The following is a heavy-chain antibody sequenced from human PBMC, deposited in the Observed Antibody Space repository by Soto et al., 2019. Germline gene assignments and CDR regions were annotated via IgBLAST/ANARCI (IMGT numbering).Heavy chain of an antibody. V-gene: IGHV3-49*03. D-gene: IGHD2-2*01. J-gene: IGHJ4*02. CDR2: IRGKAYGGTT. Sequence: GGSLRLSCTTSGFTFGDHDMSWLRQAPGKGLEWLGFIRGKAYGGTTEYAASVKGRFAMSRDDSQGIAYLQMNSLKTEDTAVYYCARVGCTSTSCYYLFDFWGQGSLVTVSS. CDR1: GFTFGDHD. CDR3: ARVGCTSTSCYYLFDF.